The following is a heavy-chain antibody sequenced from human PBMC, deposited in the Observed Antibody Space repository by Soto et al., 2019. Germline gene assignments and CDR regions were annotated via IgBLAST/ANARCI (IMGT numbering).Heavy chain of an antibody. V-gene: IGHV3-30*18. CDR1: GFTFSSYG. D-gene: IGHD6-19*01. CDR2: IAYDGSNK. Sequence: QVQLVESGGGVVQPGRSLRLSCASSGFTFSSYGMHWVRQAPGKGLEWVAVIAYDGSNKYYADSVKGRFTISRDNSKNTVDLQMNSMRAEDTAVYYCAKYKGRSLAGGMDVWGQGTTVTVSS. J-gene: IGHJ6*02. CDR3: AKYKGRSLAGGMDV.